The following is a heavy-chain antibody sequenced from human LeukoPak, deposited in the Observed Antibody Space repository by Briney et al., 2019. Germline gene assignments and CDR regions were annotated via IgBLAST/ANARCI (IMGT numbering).Heavy chain of an antibody. J-gene: IGHJ3*01. CDR1: GFAFSAYA. CDR3: GRDPNGNYVGAFEF. D-gene: IGHD4-17*01. V-gene: IGHV3-23*01. Sequence: GGSLRLSCTASGFAFSAYAMTWVRQVPGKGLEWVSSQTANSDDTTYADSVRGRFTMSRDNSKNSLYLQMKNLRAEDTATYYCGRDPNGNYVGAFEFWGQGTLVTVSS. CDR2: QTANSDDT.